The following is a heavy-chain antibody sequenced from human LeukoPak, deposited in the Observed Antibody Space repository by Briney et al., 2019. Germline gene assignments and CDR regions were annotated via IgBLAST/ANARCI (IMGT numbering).Heavy chain of an antibody. CDR3: ATTTVTYLFDY. CDR2: INPIFGTA. D-gene: IGHD4-17*01. Sequence: SVKVSCKASGGTFSSYAISWVRQAPGQGLEWMGGINPIFGTANYAQKFQGRVTITADESTSTAYMELSSLRSDDTAVYYCATTTVTYLFDYWGQGTLVTVSS. CDR1: GGTFSSYA. V-gene: IGHV1-69*13. J-gene: IGHJ4*02.